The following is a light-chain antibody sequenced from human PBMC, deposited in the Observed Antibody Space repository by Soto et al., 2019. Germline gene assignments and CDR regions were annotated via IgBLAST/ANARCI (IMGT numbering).Light chain of an antibody. CDR1: QSVNARY. CDR2: GAS. Sequence: EIVLTQSPGTLSLSPGERATLSCRASQSVNARYVAWYQRKPGQAPRLLIYGASNRATDIPVRFSASGSGTDFTLTITRLEPEDFAVYICQQYAVAPPTFGLGTKVEFK. V-gene: IGKV3-20*01. J-gene: IGKJ1*01. CDR3: QQYAVAPPT.